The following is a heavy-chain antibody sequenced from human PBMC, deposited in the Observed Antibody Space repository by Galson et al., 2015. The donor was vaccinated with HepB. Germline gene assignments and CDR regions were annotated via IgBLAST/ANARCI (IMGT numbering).Heavy chain of an antibody. V-gene: IGHV1-69*13. CDR3: ARASRDGSGSYPYYYYGMDV. CDR2: IIPIFGTA. CDR1: GGTFSSYA. J-gene: IGHJ6*02. D-gene: IGHD1-26*01. Sequence: SVKVSCKASGGTFSSYAISWVRQAPGQGLEWMGGIIPIFGTANYAQKFQGRVTITADESTSTAYMELSSLRSEDTAVYYCARASRDGSGSYPYYYYGMDVWGQGTTVTVSS.